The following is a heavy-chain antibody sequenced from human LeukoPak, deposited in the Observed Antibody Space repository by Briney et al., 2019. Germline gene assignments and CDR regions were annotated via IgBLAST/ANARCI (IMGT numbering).Heavy chain of an antibody. D-gene: IGHD3-22*01. CDR2: IYPGDSDT. CDR1: GYSFTSYW. Sequence: GESLKISRKGSGYSFTSYWIGWVRQMPGKGLEWMGIIYPGDSDTRYSPSFQGQVTISADKSISTAYLQWSSLKASDTAMYYCARLGPVASGYHTGPGYWGQGTLVTVSS. J-gene: IGHJ4*02. CDR3: ARLGPVASGYHTGPGY. V-gene: IGHV5-51*01.